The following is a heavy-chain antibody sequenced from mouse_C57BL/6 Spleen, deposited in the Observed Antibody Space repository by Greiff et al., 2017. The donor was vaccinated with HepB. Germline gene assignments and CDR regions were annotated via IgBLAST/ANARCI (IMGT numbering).Heavy chain of an antibody. J-gene: IGHJ1*03. CDR2: INPNYGTT. V-gene: IGHV1-39*01. Sequence: VQLQQSGPELVKPGASVKISCKASGYSFTDYNMNWVKQSNGKSLEWIGVINPNYGTTSYNQKFKGKATLTVDQSSSTAYMQLNSLTSEDSAVYYCARLGYYGSSYGRYFDVWGTGTTVTVSS. CDR3: ARLGYYGSSYGRYFDV. D-gene: IGHD1-1*01. CDR1: GYSFTDYN.